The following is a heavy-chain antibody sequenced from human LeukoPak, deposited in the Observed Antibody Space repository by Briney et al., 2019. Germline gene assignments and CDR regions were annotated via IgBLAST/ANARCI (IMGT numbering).Heavy chain of an antibody. CDR1: GGTFSSYA. CDR3: ARGRTTVTTALAVKWFDP. CDR2: IIPIFGTA. V-gene: IGHV1-69*05. J-gene: IGHJ5*02. Sequence: GASVKVSCKASGGTFSSYAISWVRQAPGQGLEWMGAIIPIFGTANYAQKFQGRVTITTDESTSTACMELSSLRSEDTAVYYCARGRTTVTTALAVKWFDPWGQGTLVTVSS. D-gene: IGHD4-17*01.